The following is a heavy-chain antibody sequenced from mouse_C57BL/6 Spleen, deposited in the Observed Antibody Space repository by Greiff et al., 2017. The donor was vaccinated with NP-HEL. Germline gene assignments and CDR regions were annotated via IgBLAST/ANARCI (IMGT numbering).Heavy chain of an antibody. CDR3: ARDSSGLFAY. CDR2: ISYDGSN. D-gene: IGHD3-2*02. V-gene: IGHV3-6*01. Sequence: DVKLQESGPGLVKPSQSLSLTCSVTGYSITSGYYWNWIRQFPGNKLEWMGYISYDGSNNYNPSLKNRISITRDTSKNQFFLKLNSVTTEDTATYYCARDSSGLFAYWGQGTLVTVSA. CDR1: GYSITSGYY. J-gene: IGHJ3*01.